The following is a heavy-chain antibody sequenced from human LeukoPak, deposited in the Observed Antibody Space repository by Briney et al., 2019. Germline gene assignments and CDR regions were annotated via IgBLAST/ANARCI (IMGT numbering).Heavy chain of an antibody. D-gene: IGHD3-22*01. CDR2: ISYDGSNK. Sequence: TGGSLRLSCAASGFTFSSYWMHWVRQAPGKGLEWVAVISYDGSNKYYADSVKGRFTISRDNSKNTLYLQMNSLRAEDTAVYYCAKDIKSSGYPYYFDYWGQGTLVTVSS. V-gene: IGHV3-30*18. CDR3: AKDIKSSGYPYYFDY. J-gene: IGHJ4*02. CDR1: GFTFSSYW.